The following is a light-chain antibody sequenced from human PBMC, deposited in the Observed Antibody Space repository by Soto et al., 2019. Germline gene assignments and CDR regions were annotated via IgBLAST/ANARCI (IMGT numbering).Light chain of an antibody. CDR3: QQYYSTPST. Sequence: DIVMTQSPDSLAVSLGERATINCKSSQSVLLTSNNKNYLAWYQQKPGQPPKLLIYWASTRESGVPDRFSASGSGTDFTLTITSLQAQDVAVYYGQQYYSTPSTFGQGTRLEIK. V-gene: IGKV4-1*01. CDR1: QSVLLTSNNKNY. CDR2: WAS. J-gene: IGKJ5*01.